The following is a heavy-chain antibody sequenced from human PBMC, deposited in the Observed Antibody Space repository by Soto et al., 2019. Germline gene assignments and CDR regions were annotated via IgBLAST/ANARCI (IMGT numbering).Heavy chain of an antibody. D-gene: IGHD7-27*01. V-gene: IGHV4-30-2*01. CDR2: NYHSGST. Sequence: QLQLQESGSGLVKPSQTLSLTCAVSGGSISSGGYSWSWIRQPPGKGLEWIGYNYHSGSTYYTPSPXSXFTISVDRSKNQFSLKLSSVTAADTAVYYCARVPGPWGQGTLVTVSS. CDR1: GGSISSGGYS. CDR3: ARVPGP. J-gene: IGHJ5*02.